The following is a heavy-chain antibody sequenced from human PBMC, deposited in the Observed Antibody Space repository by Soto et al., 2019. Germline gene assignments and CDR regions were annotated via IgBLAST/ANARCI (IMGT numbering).Heavy chain of an antibody. D-gene: IGHD3-10*01. CDR3: ARDRGYGGDYFDY. CDR1: GFTFSDFY. Sequence: PGGSLRLSCAASGFTFSDFYMSWIRQAPGKGLEWVSYIHSSGDTMYYADSVKGRFTISRDNTKNSLYLQMNSLSAEDTAVYYCARDRGYGGDYFDYWGQGTLVTVSS. J-gene: IGHJ4*02. V-gene: IGHV3-11*01. CDR2: IHSSGDTM.